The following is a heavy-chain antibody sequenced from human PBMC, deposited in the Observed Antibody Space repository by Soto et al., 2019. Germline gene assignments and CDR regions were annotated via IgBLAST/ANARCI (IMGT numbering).Heavy chain of an antibody. CDR2: ISGSGGGT. CDR1: GFTFSSYA. V-gene: IGHV3-23*01. J-gene: IGHJ6*03. D-gene: IGHD3-9*01. Sequence: PGGSLRLSCAASGFTFSSYAMSWVRQGPGKGLEWVSAISGSGGGTYYADSVKGRFTISRDNSKNTLYLQMNSLRAEDTAVYYCAKDGRGQAGIFVSYYYYYMDVWGKGTTVTVSS. CDR3: AKDGRGQAGIFVSYYYYYMDV.